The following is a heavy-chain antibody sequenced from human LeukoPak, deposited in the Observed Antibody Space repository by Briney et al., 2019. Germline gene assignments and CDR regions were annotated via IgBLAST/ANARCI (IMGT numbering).Heavy chain of an antibody. CDR1: GFTFNSTW. J-gene: IGHJ6*02. Sequence: GGSLRLSCAASGFTFNSTWMSWVRQAPGKGLEWVANIKHDGSETNYVDSVKGRFTISRDNAKNSLHLQMNSLRVEDTAVYYCAKNGGPHGMDVWGQGTTVTVSS. CDR2: IKHDGSET. V-gene: IGHV3-7*02. D-gene: IGHD3-16*01. CDR3: AKNGGPHGMDV.